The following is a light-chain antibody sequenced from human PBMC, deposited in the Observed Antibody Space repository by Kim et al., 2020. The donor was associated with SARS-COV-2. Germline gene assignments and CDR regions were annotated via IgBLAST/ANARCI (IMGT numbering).Light chain of an antibody. J-gene: IGLJ3*02. CDR3: QSYDSSWV. CDR1: SGSIASNN. CDR2: EDN. Sequence: PGTTVTNAGTRSSGSIASNNEKWYQQRPGSAPTTVIYEDNQRPSGVPDRFSGSIDSSSDSASLTISGLKTEDEADYYGQSYDSSWVFGGGTQLTVL. V-gene: IGLV6-57*03.